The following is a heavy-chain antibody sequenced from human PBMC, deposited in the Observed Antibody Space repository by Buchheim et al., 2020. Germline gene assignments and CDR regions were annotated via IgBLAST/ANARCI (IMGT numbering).Heavy chain of an antibody. V-gene: IGHV3-7*03. Sequence: EVQLEESGGGLVHPGGSLRLSCAASGFIFSSYWMSWVRQAPGKGLEWVANIKQDGSEKYYVDSVKGRFTISRDNAKNSLYLQMNSLRAEDTAVYYCAKHMSIAARPLNYWGQGTL. D-gene: IGHD6-6*01. J-gene: IGHJ4*02. CDR2: IKQDGSEK. CDR1: GFIFSSYW. CDR3: AKHMSIAARPLNY.